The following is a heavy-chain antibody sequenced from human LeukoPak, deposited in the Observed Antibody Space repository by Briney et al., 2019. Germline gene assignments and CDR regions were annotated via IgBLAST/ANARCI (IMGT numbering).Heavy chain of an antibody. CDR3: ARDRYDSSGANWFDP. CDR2: INPSGGST. V-gene: IGHV1-46*01. Sequence: ASVKVSCKASGYTFTNYSMHWVRQAPGQGLEWVGIINPSGGSTTYAQKFQGRVTMTRDTSTGTVYMELSNLRSEDTAVYYCARDRYDSSGANWFDPWGQGTLVTVSS. J-gene: IGHJ5*02. D-gene: IGHD3-22*01. CDR1: GYTFTNYS.